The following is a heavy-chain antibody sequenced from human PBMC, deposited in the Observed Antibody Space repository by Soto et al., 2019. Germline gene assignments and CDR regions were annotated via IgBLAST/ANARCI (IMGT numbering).Heavy chain of an antibody. V-gene: IGHV5-51*01. CDR1: GYSFTSYW. D-gene: IGHD2-2*01. CDR2: IYPGASDT. J-gene: IGHJ6*02. CDR3: ARHDRGQRAMGVVPGPAQVGMDV. Sequence: GESLKISCKGSGYSFTSYWIGWVRQMPGKGLEGMGIIYPGASDTRYSPAFQGQVTSSADKSISTAYLLLSSLKAADTAMYYCARHDRGQRAMGVVPGPAQVGMDVWGHGTTVTVSS.